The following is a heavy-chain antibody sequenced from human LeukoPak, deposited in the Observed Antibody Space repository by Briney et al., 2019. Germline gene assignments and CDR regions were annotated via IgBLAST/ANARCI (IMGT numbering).Heavy chain of an antibody. CDR1: GFTFTDYY. Sequence: GGSLRLSCAASGFTFTDYYMSWIRQAPGKGLEWVSYMSSSGTYTNYADSVKGRFTISRDNSKNSLYLQMNSLRTEDTAFYFCAKDIGERGYKDYWGQGTLVTVSS. D-gene: IGHD5-18*01. CDR2: MSSSGTYT. CDR3: AKDIGERGYKDY. V-gene: IGHV3-11*05. J-gene: IGHJ4*02.